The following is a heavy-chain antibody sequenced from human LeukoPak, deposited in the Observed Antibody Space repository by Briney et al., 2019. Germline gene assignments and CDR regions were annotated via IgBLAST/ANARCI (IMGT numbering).Heavy chain of an antibody. J-gene: IGHJ4*02. CDR1: GYTVETGYY. CDR3: ANAASYPVDY. CDR2: ISGST. D-gene: IGHD1-26*01. V-gene: IGHV4-38-2*02. Sequence: SETLSLTCTVSGYTVETGYYWAWLRQPPGKGLEWIGSISGSTHYNPSLKSRVTISVDTSKNQFSLKLTSVTAADTAVYYCANAASYPVDYWGQGTLVTVSS.